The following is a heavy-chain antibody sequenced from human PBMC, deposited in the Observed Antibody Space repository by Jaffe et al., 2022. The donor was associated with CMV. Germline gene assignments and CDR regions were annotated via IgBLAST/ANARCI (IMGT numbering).Heavy chain of an antibody. CDR1: GFTFSSYG. J-gene: IGHJ6*03. Sequence: QVQLVESGGGVVQPGRSLRLSCAASGFTFSSYGMHWVRQAPGKGLEWVAVIWYDGSNKYYADSVKGRFTISRDNSKNTLYLQMNSLRAEDTAVYYCARDGSGWYNDPYYYMDVWGKGTTVTVSS. CDR2: IWYDGSNK. D-gene: IGHD6-19*01. CDR3: ARDGSGWYNDPYYYMDV. V-gene: IGHV3-33*08.